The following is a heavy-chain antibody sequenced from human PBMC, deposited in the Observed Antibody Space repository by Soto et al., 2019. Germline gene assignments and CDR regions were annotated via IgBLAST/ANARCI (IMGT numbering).Heavy chain of an antibody. V-gene: IGHV3-23*01. Sequence: GGSLRLSCAASGFTFSSYAMSWVRRAPGKGLEWVSAISGSGGSTYYADSVKGRFTISRDNSKNTLYLQMNSLRAEDTAVYYCAKDRAPFYDYVSGSCYFDYWGQGTLVTVSS. D-gene: IGHD3-16*01. CDR3: AKDRAPFYDYVSGSCYFDY. CDR1: GFTFSSYA. J-gene: IGHJ4*02. CDR2: ISGSGGST.